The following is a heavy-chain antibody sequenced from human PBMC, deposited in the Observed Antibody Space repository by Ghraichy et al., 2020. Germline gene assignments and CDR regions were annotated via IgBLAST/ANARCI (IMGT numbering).Heavy chain of an antibody. D-gene: IGHD6-13*01. CDR2: ISGSSGST. CDR1: GFTFGSYA. CDR3: AKVDLIIAVAAGPGDY. V-gene: IGHV3-23*01. Sequence: GGSLRLSCAASGFTFGSYAMNWVRQAPGKGLEWVSAISGSSGSTYYADSVKGRFTISRDNSKNTLYLQMNSLRAEDTAVYYCAKVDLIIAVAAGPGDYWGQGTLVTVSS. J-gene: IGHJ4*02.